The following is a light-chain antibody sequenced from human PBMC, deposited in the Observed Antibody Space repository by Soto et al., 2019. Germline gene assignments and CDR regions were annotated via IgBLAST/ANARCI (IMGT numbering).Light chain of an antibody. V-gene: IGKV3-15*01. Sequence: EIVMTQSPATLSVSPGERATLSCRASQSVSSNLAWYQQKPGQAPRLLIYCASTRATGIPARFSGSGSGTEFTLTISSLQSEDFAVYYCQQYNNWRRTFGQGTKVEIK. CDR3: QQYNNWRRT. J-gene: IGKJ1*01. CDR1: QSVSSN. CDR2: CAS.